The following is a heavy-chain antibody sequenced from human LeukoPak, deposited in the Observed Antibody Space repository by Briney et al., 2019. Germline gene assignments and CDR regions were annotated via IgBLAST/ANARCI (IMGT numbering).Heavy chain of an antibody. CDR3: ARDGGYDYPHLIDY. Sequence: GASVKVSCKASGGTFSSYAISWVRQAPGQGLEWMGRIIPILGIANYAQKFQGRVTITADKSTSTAYMELSSLRSEDTAVYYCARDGGYDYPHLIDYWGQGTLVTVSS. V-gene: IGHV1-69*04. J-gene: IGHJ4*02. CDR2: IIPILGIA. D-gene: IGHD5-12*01. CDR1: GGTFSSYA.